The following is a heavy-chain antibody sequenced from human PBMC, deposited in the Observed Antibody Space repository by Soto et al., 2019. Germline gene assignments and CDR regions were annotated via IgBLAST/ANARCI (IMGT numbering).Heavy chain of an antibody. CDR2: INHSGST. D-gene: IGHD4-4*01. Sequence: SETLSLTCAVYGGSFSGYYWSWIRQPPGKGLEWIGEINHSGSTNYNPSLKSRVTISVDTSKNQFSLKLSSVTAADTAVYYCARGPAEWASAYSNYVFYYFDYWGQGTLVTVSS. V-gene: IGHV4-34*01. J-gene: IGHJ4*02. CDR1: GGSFSGYY. CDR3: ARGPAEWASAYSNYVFYYFDY.